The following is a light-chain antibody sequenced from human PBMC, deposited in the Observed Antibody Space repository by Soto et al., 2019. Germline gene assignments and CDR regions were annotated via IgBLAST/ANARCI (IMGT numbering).Light chain of an antibody. CDR3: QHYGNSPLLT. Sequence: EIVLTQSPGTLSLSPGERATLSCRASQSISSSYLAWYQQKPGQAPRLLIYGASRRATGIPDRFSGSGSGTYFTLTISRLEPEDFAVYYCQHYGNSPLLTFGGGTKVQIK. CDR2: GAS. V-gene: IGKV3-20*01. J-gene: IGKJ4*01. CDR1: QSISSSY.